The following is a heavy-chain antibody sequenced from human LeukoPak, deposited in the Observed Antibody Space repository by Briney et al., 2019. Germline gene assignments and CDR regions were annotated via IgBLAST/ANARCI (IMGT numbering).Heavy chain of an antibody. CDR3: ARDYYGSGSYYTEQEDYYYGMDV. D-gene: IGHD3-10*01. Sequence: GGSLRLSCAASGFTFSSYSMNWVRQAPGKGLEWVSSISSSSSYIYYADSVKGRFTISRDNAKNSLYLQMNSLRAEDTAVYYCARDYYGSGSYYTEQEDYYYGMDVWGQGTTVTVSS. CDR1: GFTFSSYS. V-gene: IGHV3-21*01. CDR2: ISSSSSYI. J-gene: IGHJ6*02.